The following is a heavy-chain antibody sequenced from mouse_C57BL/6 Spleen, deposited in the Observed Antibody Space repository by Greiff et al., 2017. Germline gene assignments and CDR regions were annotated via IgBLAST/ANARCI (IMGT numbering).Heavy chain of an antibody. J-gene: IGHJ4*01. D-gene: IGHD2-1*01. CDR2: IHPNSGST. CDR3: ARGGCNYYYAMDY. Sequence: QVQLQQPGAELVKPGASVKLSCKASGYTFTSYWMHWVKQRPGQGLEWIGMIHPNSGSTNYNEKFKRKATLTVDKSSSTAYMQLSSLTSEDSAVYYCARGGCNYYYAMDYWGQGTSVTVSS. CDR1: GYTFTSYW. V-gene: IGHV1-64*01.